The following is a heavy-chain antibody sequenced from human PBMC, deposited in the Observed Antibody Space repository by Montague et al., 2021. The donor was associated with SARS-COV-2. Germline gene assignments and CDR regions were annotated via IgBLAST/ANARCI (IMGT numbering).Heavy chain of an antibody. CDR3: ARDFDY. CDR1: GFTFSDYY. V-gene: IGHV3-11*01. CDR2: ISDTGSTI. J-gene: IGHJ4*02. Sequence: SLRLSCAASGFTFSDYYMNWIRQAPGKGLEWISYISDTGSTIYYADSVKGRFAVSRDNTKNSLYLQMNSLRAEDTAVYYCARDFDYWGQGTLVTVSS.